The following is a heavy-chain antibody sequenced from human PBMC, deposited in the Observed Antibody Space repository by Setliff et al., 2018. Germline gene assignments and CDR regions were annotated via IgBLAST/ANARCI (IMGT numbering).Heavy chain of an antibody. J-gene: IGHJ4*02. Sequence: TLSLTCSVSGGSLTSHYWTWIRQPPGKGLEWIGVISYIERPHYNPSLQSRVTIAMETSNNQVSLTLTSVTAVDSAMYYCARFCGGGSCPDYWGQGTLVTAPQ. V-gene: IGHV4-59*11. D-gene: IGHD2-15*01. CDR2: ISYIERP. CDR3: ARFCGGGSCPDY. CDR1: GGSLTSHY.